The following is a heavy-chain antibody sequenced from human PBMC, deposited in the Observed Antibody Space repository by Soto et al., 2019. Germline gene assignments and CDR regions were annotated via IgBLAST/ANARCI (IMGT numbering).Heavy chain of an antibody. D-gene: IGHD3-16*01. CDR1: GGSIRSGDYY. CDR2: IYYTGTT. CDR3: ATVAPRGGAMAHGN. Sequence: QVQLQESGPGLVKPSQTLSLTCTVSGGSIRSGDYYWSWIRQSPGKALEWIGYIYYTGTTYYNPSLKSRVTIPVETSNKQSALKLPLVTAADTAVYYCATVAPRGGAMAHGNWGQGILVTVSS. V-gene: IGHV4-30-4*01. J-gene: IGHJ4*02.